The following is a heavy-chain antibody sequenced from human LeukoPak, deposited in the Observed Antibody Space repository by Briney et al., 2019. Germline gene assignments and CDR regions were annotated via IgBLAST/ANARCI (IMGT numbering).Heavy chain of an antibody. J-gene: IGHJ4*02. CDR1: GESFSHYY. Sequence: PSETLSLTCAVYGESFSHYYWTWIRQPPGKGLEWIGYIYYSGSTNYNPSLKSRVTISVDKSKNQFSLKLSSVTAADTAVYYCARDYSSSYFDYWGQGTLVTVSS. D-gene: IGHD6-6*01. CDR3: ARDYSSSYFDY. CDR2: IYYSGST. V-gene: IGHV4-59*12.